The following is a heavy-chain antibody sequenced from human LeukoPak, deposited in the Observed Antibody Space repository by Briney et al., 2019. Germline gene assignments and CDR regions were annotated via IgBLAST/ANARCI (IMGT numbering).Heavy chain of an antibody. J-gene: IGHJ4*02. CDR1: GFTFSSYA. V-gene: IGHV3-23*01. Sequence: GGSLRLSCAASGFTFSSYAMCWVRQAPGKGLEWVSAISGSGGSTYYADSVKGRFTISRDNSKNTLYLQMNSLRAEDTAVYYCAKDRPTTGYCSGGSCYVGYGSGTLDYWGQGTLVTVSS. CDR3: AKDRPTTGYCSGGSCYVGYGSGTLDY. D-gene: IGHD2-15*01. CDR2: ISGSGGST.